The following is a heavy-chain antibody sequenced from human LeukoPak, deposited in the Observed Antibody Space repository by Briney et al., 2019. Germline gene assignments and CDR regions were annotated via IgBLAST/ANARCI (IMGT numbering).Heavy chain of an antibody. D-gene: IGHD2-2*01. Sequence: GGSLRPSCAASGFTFSSYAMSWVRQAPGKGLEWVSAISGSGGSTYYADSVKGRFTISRDNSKNTLYLQMNSLRAEDTAVYYCAKDRVPAVVPAGEKWGQGTLVTVSS. CDR2: ISGSGGST. CDR3: AKDRVPAVVPAGEK. CDR1: GFTFSSYA. V-gene: IGHV3-23*01. J-gene: IGHJ4*02.